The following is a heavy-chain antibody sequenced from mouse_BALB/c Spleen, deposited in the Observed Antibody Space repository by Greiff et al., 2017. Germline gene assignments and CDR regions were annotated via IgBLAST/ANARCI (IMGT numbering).Heavy chain of an antibody. Sequence: VQLKESGPGLVQPSQSLSLTCTVTGYSITSDYAWNWIRQFPGNKLEWMGYISYSGSTSYNPSLKSRISITRDTTKNQFFLQTNSVTTKDTATYDCARSVYYGNAYYYAMDYWGQGTSVTVSS. CDR2: ISYSGST. D-gene: IGHD2-1*01. V-gene: IGHV3-2*02. CDR1: GYSITSDYA. CDR3: ARSVYYGNAYYYAMDY. J-gene: IGHJ4*01.